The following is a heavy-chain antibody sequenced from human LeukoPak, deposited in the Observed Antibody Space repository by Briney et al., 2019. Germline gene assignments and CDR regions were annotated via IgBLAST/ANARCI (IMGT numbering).Heavy chain of an antibody. Sequence: PGGSLRLSCAASGFTFSSYSMNWVRQAPGKGLEWVSAISGSGGSTYYADSVKGRFTISRDNPKNTLYLQMNSLRAEDTAVYYCAKDPTLSGSYYDGDYWGQGTLVTVSS. CDR1: GFTFSSYS. J-gene: IGHJ4*02. V-gene: IGHV3-23*01. CDR2: ISGSGGST. CDR3: AKDPTLSGSYYDGDY. D-gene: IGHD1-26*01.